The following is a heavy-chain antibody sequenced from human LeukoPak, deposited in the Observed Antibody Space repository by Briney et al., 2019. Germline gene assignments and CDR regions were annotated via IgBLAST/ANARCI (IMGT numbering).Heavy chain of an antibody. J-gene: IGHJ4*02. D-gene: IGHD3-3*01. V-gene: IGHV3-30-3*01. Sequence: GGSLRLSCAASGFTFSSYAMHWVRQAPGKGLQWLAVISYDGGKTYYADSVEGRFTISRDNSKSTVYLEINSLRSEDTAIYYCARGFNDFWSGSQLEYWGQGTLVTVSS. CDR1: GFTFSSYA. CDR2: ISYDGGKT. CDR3: ARGFNDFWSGSQLEY.